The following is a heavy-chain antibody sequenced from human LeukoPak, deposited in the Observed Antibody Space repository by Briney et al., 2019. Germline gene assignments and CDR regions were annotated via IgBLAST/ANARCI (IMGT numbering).Heavy chain of an antibody. V-gene: IGHV4-59*08. D-gene: IGHD6-13*01. J-gene: IGHJ4*02. CDR2: IYYSGST. Sequence: SETLSLTCTVSGGSISSYYWSWIRQPPGKGLEWIGYIYYSGSTNYNPSLKSSVTISVDTSKNHFSLKLSSVTAADTAVYYCARTGRIAAAGFGFDYWGQGTLVTVSS. CDR3: ARTGRIAAAGFGFDY. CDR1: GGSISSYY.